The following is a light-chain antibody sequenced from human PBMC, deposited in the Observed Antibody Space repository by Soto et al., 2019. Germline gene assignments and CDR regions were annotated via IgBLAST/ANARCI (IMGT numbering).Light chain of an antibody. CDR1: QSVTRNF. J-gene: IGKJ2*01. Sequence: ENVLTQSPGTLSLSPGERATLSCRASQSVTRNFLAWYQQKPGQAPRLLIYGASTRAAGVPDRFSGSGSGTDFSLTITSREPEDFAVYYCQQYGRSPLLYTFGQGTKLGVK. V-gene: IGKV3-20*01. CDR2: GAS. CDR3: QQYGRSPLLYT.